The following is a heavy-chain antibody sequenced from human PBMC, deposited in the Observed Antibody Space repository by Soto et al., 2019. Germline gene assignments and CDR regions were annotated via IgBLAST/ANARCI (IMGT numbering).Heavy chain of an antibody. Sequence: SQTLSLPCAISGDSVSSNSAAWNWIRQSASRGLEWLGRTYYRSKWYNDYAVSVKSRITINPDTSKNQFSLQLNSVTPEDTAVYYCARESPPTYYYGSGSYYKNAFDIWGQGTMVTVSS. J-gene: IGHJ3*02. CDR1: GDSVSSNSAA. CDR2: TYYRSKWYN. V-gene: IGHV6-1*01. CDR3: ARESPPTYYYGSGSYYKNAFDI. D-gene: IGHD3-10*01.